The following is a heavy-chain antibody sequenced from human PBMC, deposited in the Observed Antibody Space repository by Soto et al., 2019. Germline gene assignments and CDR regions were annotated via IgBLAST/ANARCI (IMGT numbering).Heavy chain of an antibody. CDR2: IYYSGST. CDR1: GGSVSSGSYY. Sequence: ETLSLTCTVSGGSVSSGSYYWSWIRQPPGKGLEWIGYIYYSGSTNYNPSLKSRVTISVDTSKNQFSLKLSSVTAADTAVYYCARLPRMATIQDYWGQGTLVTASS. J-gene: IGHJ4*02. CDR3: ARLPRMATIQDY. V-gene: IGHV4-61*01. D-gene: IGHD5-12*01.